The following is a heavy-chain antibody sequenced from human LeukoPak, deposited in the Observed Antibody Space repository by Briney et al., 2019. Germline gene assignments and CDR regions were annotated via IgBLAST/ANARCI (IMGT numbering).Heavy chain of an antibody. D-gene: IGHD3-16*01. CDR1: GFTFSPYG. V-gene: IGHV3-30*18. CDR2: ISYDGSLN. Sequence: GGSLRLSCAASGFTFSPYGMNWVRQAPGKGLEWVAGISYDGSLNYYADSVTGRFTISRDNPRNMLYLQMNSLRADDTAVYHCVKEGTPYVSSYFDYWGQGTLVTVSS. CDR3: VKEGTPYVSSYFDY. J-gene: IGHJ4*02.